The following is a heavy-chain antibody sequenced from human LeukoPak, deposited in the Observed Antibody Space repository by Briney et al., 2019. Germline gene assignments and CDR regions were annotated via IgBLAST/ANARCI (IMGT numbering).Heavy chain of an antibody. CDR3: ARGGVLLAGKKFDY. CDR2: ISVSGGST. J-gene: IGHJ4*02. D-gene: IGHD6-13*01. CDR1: GFIFSTYV. V-gene: IGHV3-23*01. Sequence: GGSLRLSCVASGFIFSTYVMSWVRQAPGKGLEWVSGISVSGGSTYYADSVKGRFTISRDNSKNTLHLQMNSLRAEDTAVYYCARGGVLLAGKKFDYWGQGILVTVSS.